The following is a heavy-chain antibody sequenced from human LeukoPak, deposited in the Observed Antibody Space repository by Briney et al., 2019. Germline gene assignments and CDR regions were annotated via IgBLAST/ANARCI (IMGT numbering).Heavy chain of an antibody. CDR3: AKGVGSYSGAFDI. J-gene: IGHJ3*02. D-gene: IGHD1-26*01. CDR1: GFTFSSYS. CDR2: ISSSSSYI. V-gene: IGHV3-21*04. Sequence: GGSLRLSCTASGFTFSSYSMNWVRQDPGKGLEWVSSISSSSSYIYYADSVKGRFTISRDNSKNTLYLQMNSLRAEDTAVYYCAKGVGSYSGAFDIWGQGTMVTVSS.